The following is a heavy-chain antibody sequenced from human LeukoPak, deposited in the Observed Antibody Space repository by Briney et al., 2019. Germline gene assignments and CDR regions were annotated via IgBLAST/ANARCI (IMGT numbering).Heavy chain of an antibody. CDR2: ISAYNGNT. CDR1: GYTFTSYG. D-gene: IGHD3-22*01. CDR3: ARGDNGGYYPDN. J-gene: IGHJ4*02. Sequence: ASVKVSCKASGYTFTSYGVTWVRQAPGQGLEWMGWISAYNGNTNYAQKLQTRVTMTTDTSTSTAYMELRSLRSDDTAVYYCARGDNGGYYPDNWGQGSLVTVSS. V-gene: IGHV1-18*01.